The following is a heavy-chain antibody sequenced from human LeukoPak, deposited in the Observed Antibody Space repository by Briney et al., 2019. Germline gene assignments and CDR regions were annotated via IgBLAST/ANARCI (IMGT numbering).Heavy chain of an antibody. Sequence: GASVKVSCKASGYSFTDKYMHWVRQAPGQGLEWMGWISAYNGNTNYAQKLQGRVTMTTDTSTSTAYMELRSLRSDDTAVYYCARPTTVTTIPWAVESPVDYWGQGTLVTVSS. CDR3: ARPTTVTTIPWAVESPVDY. J-gene: IGHJ4*02. V-gene: IGHV1-18*01. CDR1: GYSFTDKY. CDR2: ISAYNGNT. D-gene: IGHD4-17*01.